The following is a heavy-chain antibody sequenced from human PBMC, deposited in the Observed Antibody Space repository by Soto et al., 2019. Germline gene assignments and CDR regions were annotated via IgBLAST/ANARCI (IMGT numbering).Heavy chain of an antibody. CDR1: GDSVSSNSAA. Sequence: PSQALSLTCAISGDSVSSNSAAWNWIRQSPSRGLEWLGRTYYRSKWYNDYAVSVKSRITINPDTSKNQFSLQLNSVTPEDTAVYYCARKGMYSSDFYYYYYMDVWGKGTTVTVSS. J-gene: IGHJ6*03. V-gene: IGHV6-1*01. CDR2: TYYRSKWYN. CDR3: ARKGMYSSDFYYYYYMDV. D-gene: IGHD6-19*01.